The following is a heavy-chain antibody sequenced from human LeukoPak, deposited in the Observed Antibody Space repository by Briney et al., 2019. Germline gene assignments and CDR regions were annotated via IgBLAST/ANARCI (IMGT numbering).Heavy chain of an antibody. V-gene: IGHV4-34*01. CDR3: ARTPPGPDYRC. D-gene: IGHD1-14*01. J-gene: IGHJ4*02. CDR2: INHSGST. Sequence: KPSETLSLTCAVYGGSFSGYYWSWIRQPPGKGLEWIGEINHSGSTNYNPSLKSRVTISVDTSKNQFSLKLSSVTAADTAVYYCARTPPGPDYRCWGQGILVTVSS. CDR1: GGSFSGYY.